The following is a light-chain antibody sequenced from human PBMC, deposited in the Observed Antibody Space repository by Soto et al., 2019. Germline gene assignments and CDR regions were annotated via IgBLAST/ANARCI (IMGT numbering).Light chain of an antibody. V-gene: IGLV4-69*01. Sequence: QLVLTQSPSASGSLGASVKLTCTLSSGYSAYSIAWHQQQAEQGTRLLMKINYDGTHSKGDGFFDRFSGSSSGAKRHLTISSLQSEDEADYYCQSLGTGIQVFGGGTKLTVL. CDR2: INYDGTH. CDR1: SGYSAYS. CDR3: QSLGTGIQV. J-gene: IGLJ3*02.